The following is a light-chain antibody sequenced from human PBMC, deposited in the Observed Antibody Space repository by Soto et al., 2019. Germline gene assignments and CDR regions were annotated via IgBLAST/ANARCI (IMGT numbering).Light chain of an antibody. Sequence: DIQMTQSPSALSASVGDRVTITCRASETIHSWLAWYQQKPGKVPKLLIYDASSVKSGVPSRFSGSRSGTEFTLTINSLQPDDFATYYCQQYSGLWSFGQGTKVEVK. CDR2: DAS. J-gene: IGKJ1*01. V-gene: IGKV1-5*01. CDR1: ETIHSW. CDR3: QQYSGLWS.